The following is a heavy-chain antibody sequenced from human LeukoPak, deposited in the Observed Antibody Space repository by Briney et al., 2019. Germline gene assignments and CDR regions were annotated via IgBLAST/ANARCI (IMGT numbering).Heavy chain of an antibody. CDR1: GLTFSSYS. V-gene: IGHV3-48*01. D-gene: IGHD5-24*01. Sequence: PGGSLRLSCAASGLTFSSYSMNWVRQAPGKGLECVSYISSSSSTRYYAGSVKDRFTISRDNAKNSLYLQMNSLRAEDTAVYYCASERSDGYNSEIYWGQGTLVTVSS. J-gene: IGHJ4*02. CDR3: ASERSDGYNSEIY. CDR2: ISSSSSTR.